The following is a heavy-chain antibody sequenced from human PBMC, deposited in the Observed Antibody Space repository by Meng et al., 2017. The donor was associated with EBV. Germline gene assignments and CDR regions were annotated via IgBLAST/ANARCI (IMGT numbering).Heavy chain of an antibody. Sequence: QLVQSAAVVKKPGSSVKVSCKASGGPFRYYAISWVRQAPGQGLEWLGGFLPRLGAPNYAQKFHGRVKITADESTSTHYMDLSSLRSEDTAIYYCASESGRGYTPDYWGQGTLVTVSS. J-gene: IGHJ4*02. V-gene: IGHV1-69*01. D-gene: IGHD3-10*01. CDR3: ASESGRGYTPDY. CDR1: GGPFRYYA. CDR2: FLPRLGAP.